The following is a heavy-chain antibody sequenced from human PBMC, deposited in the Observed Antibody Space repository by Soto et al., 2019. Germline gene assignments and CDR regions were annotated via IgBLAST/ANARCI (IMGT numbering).Heavy chain of an antibody. CDR2: IYHTGST. CDR3: AIRYGPCFDY. V-gene: IGHV4-4*02. CDR1: GTSISSTFW. Sequence: SETLSLTCAVSGTSISSTFWWTWVRQTPGKGLEWIGEIYHTGSTKYNPSLRGRVTISVDKSNNQFSLDLRSVTCADTAVYYCAIRYGPCFDYWGQGTLVTVSS. D-gene: IGHD5-18*01. J-gene: IGHJ4*02.